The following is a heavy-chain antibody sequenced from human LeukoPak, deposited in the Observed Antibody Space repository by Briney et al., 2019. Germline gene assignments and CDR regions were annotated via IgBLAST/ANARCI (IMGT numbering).Heavy chain of an antibody. Sequence: SETLSLTCTVSGGSLSRSNYCWGWIRQPPGKGLEWIGTIYYSGSTYYNPSLRSRVTISVDTSKNQFSLKLSSVTAADTALFYCARLIYSSSSVWFDPWGQGTLVTVSS. CDR2: IYYSGST. CDR1: GGSLSRSNYC. J-gene: IGHJ5*02. V-gene: IGHV4-39*07. D-gene: IGHD6-6*01. CDR3: ARLIYSSSSVWFDP.